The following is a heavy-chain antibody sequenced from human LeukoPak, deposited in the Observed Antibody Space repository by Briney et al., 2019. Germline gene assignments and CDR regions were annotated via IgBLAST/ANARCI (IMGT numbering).Heavy chain of an antibody. CDR1: GFTFSSYG. CDR3: AKDRYGDYGSSFDY. Sequence: GGSLRLSCAASGFTFSSYGMHWVRQAPGKGLEWVAVISYDGSNKYYADSVKGRFTISRDNSKNTLCLQMNSLRAEDTAVYYCAKDRYGDYGSSFDYWGQGTLVTVSS. D-gene: IGHD4-17*01. CDR2: ISYDGSNK. V-gene: IGHV3-30*18. J-gene: IGHJ4*02.